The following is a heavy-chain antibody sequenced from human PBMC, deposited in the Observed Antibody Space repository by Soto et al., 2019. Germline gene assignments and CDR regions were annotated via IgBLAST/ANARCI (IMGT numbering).Heavy chain of an antibody. D-gene: IGHD3-10*01. CDR3: ARDYHGSGSYYYPQGRYYYYGMDV. CDR2: IKQDGSEK. CDR1: GFTFSSYW. Sequence: EVQLVESGGGLVQPGGSLRLSCAASGFTFSSYWMSWVRQAPGKGLEWVANIKQDGSEKYYVDSVKGRFTISRDNAKNSLYLQMNSLRAEDTAVYYCARDYHGSGSYYYPQGRYYYYGMDVWGQGTTVTVSS. J-gene: IGHJ6*02. V-gene: IGHV3-7*03.